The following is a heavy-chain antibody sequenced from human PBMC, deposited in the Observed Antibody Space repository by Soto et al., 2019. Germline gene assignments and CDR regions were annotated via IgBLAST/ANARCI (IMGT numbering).Heavy chain of an antibody. CDR2: IKQAGSEK. CDR1: GFTFSAYW. J-gene: IGHJ4*02. V-gene: IGHV3-7*01. Sequence: EVQLVESGGGLVQTGGSLRLSCAXSGFTFSAYWMSWVRQAPGKGLEWVANIKQAGSEKYYVDSVNGRFIISRDDAKNSLFLQVNSLRVEDTAVYYCAREKRANGYFDYWGQGTLVTVSS. D-gene: IGHD6-25*01. CDR3: AREKRANGYFDY.